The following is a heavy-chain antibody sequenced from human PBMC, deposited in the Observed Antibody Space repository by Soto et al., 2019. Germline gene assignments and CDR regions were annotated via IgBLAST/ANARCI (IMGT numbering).Heavy chain of an antibody. D-gene: IGHD4-17*01. J-gene: IGHJ6*02. CDR3: ARDGTPTVTTSYYYYGMDV. V-gene: IGHV4-31*03. Sequence: QVQLQESGPGLVKPSQTLSLTCTVSGGSISSGGYYWSGLRQHPGKGLEWIGYIYYSGSTYYNPSPKSRVTISVDTSKNQFSMKLSSVTAADTAVYYCARDGTPTVTTSYYYYGMDVWGQGTTVTVSS. CDR1: GGSISSGGYY. CDR2: IYYSGST.